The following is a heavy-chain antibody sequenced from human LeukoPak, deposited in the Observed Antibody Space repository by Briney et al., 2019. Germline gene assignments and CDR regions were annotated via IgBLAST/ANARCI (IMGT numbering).Heavy chain of an antibody. CDR3: ARESSSTSCPFDY. V-gene: IGHV1-69*13. D-gene: IGHD2-2*01. CDR1: GGTFSSYA. CDR2: IIPIFGTA. J-gene: IGHJ4*02. Sequence: SVKVSCKASGGTFSSYAISWVRQAPGQGLEWMGGIIPIFGTANYAQKFQGRVTITADESTSTAYMELSSLRSEDTAVYYCARESSSTSCPFDYRGQGTLVTVSS.